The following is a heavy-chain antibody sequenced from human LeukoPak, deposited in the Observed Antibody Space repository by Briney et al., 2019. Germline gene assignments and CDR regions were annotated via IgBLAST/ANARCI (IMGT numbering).Heavy chain of an antibody. V-gene: IGHV3-21*01. CDR1: GFTFSSYS. Sequence: GESLRLSCAVSGFTFSSYSMNWVRQAPGKGLEWVSSISSSSSYIYYADSVKGRFTISRDNAKNSLYLQMDSLRAEDTAVYYCARDASTRSFDYWGQGTLVTVSS. CDR2: ISSSSSYI. CDR3: ARDASTRSFDY. J-gene: IGHJ4*02.